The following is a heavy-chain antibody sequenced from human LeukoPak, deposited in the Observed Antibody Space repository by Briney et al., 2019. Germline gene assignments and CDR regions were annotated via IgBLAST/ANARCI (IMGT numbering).Heavy chain of an antibody. CDR2: IYPGDSTP. CDR1: GYSFINYW. Sequence: GESLKISCKGSGYSFINYWIAWVRHMPGKGLEWMGIIYPGDSTPRYSPSIQGQVTFSADKSINTAYLQWSSLKASDNAMYYYARHEDGGTYTYWGQGTLVTVSS. D-gene: IGHD4-11*01. J-gene: IGHJ4*02. CDR3: ARHEDGGTYTY. V-gene: IGHV5-51*01.